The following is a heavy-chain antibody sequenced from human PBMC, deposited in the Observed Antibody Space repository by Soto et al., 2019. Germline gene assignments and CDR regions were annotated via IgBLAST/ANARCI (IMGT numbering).Heavy chain of an antibody. Sequence: EGSLRLSCAASGFTFSSHEMNCVRQAPGAGLEWVSYISSSGSTIYYAASVKGRFTISRDNAKNSLYLQMTSLRAEDTAVYYCARDPPCYYYNSQIAFDDCVQGPLVTV. D-gene: IGHD3-22*01. J-gene: IGHJ4*02. CDR3: ARDPPCYYYNSQIAFDD. CDR1: GFTFSSHE. V-gene: IGHV3-48*03. CDR2: ISSSGSTI.